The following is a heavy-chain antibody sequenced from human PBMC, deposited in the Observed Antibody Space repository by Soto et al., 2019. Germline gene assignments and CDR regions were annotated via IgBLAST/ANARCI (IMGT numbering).Heavy chain of an antibody. J-gene: IGHJ4*02. V-gene: IGHV3-23*01. Sequence: GGSLRLSCAASGFTFRSYAMSWVRQAPGRGLECVPSIGGSGAGAYYADSVKGRFTISRDNSKNTLDLKMNSLRAEDTAVYYCAKGDILTGSKEGWDYWGQGT. D-gene: IGHD3-9*01. CDR1: GFTFRSYA. CDR2: IGGSGAGA. CDR3: AKGDILTGSKEGWDY.